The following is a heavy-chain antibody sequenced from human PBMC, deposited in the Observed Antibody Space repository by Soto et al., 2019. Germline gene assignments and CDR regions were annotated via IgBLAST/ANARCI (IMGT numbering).Heavy chain of an antibody. CDR2: IWFDGSNK. V-gene: IGHV3-33*01. CDR3: ARDPTGYYNFDQ. CDR1: GFTFSNYG. Sequence: PGGSLRLSWAASGFTFSNYGMHWVRQAPGKGLEWVAVIWFDGSNKLYADSVNGRFTISRDNSENTLYLEMNSLRVEDTAIYYCARDPTGYYNFDQWGQGTLVTVSS. J-gene: IGHJ4*02. D-gene: IGHD3-9*01.